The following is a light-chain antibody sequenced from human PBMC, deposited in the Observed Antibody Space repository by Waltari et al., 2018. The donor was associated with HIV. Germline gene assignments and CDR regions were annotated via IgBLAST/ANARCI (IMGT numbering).Light chain of an antibody. Sequence: DIVITQSPDSLAVSLCDWVTFKCRSSQGLFYRSKYQPSVAWYQHKPGQAPKLLIYWASTRESGVPDRFSGSGSGSEFTLSINRLQAEDVAVYLCQQHYTTPPTFGQGTKLEIK. CDR1: QGLFYRSKYQPS. CDR2: WAS. CDR3: QQHYTTPPT. V-gene: IGKV4-1*01. J-gene: IGKJ2*01.